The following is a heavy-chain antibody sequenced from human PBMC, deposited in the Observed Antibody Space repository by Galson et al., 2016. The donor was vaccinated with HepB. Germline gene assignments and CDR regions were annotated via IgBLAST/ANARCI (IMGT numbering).Heavy chain of an antibody. CDR3: KTRGSGGSFDFDY. CDR1: GFTFSNYW. D-gene: IGHD6-19*01. CDR2: INTDGTTT. J-gene: IGHJ4*02. Sequence: SLRLSCAASGFTFSNYWIHWVRQAPGEGLVWVSHINTDGTTTLYADSVKGRFTMSRDNAKNTGYLQTNSLGAEDTAMYYCKTRGSGGSFDFDYWVQGTLVTVSS. V-gene: IGHV3-74*01.